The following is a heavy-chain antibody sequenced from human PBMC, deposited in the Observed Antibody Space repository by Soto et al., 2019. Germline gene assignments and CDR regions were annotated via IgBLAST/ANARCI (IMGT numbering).Heavy chain of an antibody. V-gene: IGHV3-23*01. D-gene: IGHD1-7*01. CDR3: AKDPEAPGLELPNNWFDP. J-gene: IGHJ5*02. CDR1: GFTFSSYA. Sequence: GGSLRLSCAASGFTFSSYAMSWVRQAPGKGLEWVSAISGSGGSTYYADSVKGRFTISRDNSKNTLYLQMNSLRAEDTAVYYCAKDPEAPGLELPNNWFDPWGQGTLVTVSS. CDR2: ISGSGGST.